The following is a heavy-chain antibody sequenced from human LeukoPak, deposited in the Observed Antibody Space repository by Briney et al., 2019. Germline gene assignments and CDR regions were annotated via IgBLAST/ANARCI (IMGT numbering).Heavy chain of an antibody. J-gene: IGHJ3*02. D-gene: IGHD3-22*01. V-gene: IGHV3-7*05. Sequence: GGSLRLSCAASGFTFSSYWMSWVRQAPGKGLEWVANIKQDGSKKYYVDSVKGRFTISRDNAKNSLYLQMNSLRAEDTAVYYCASYYDSSGYFDSFDIWGQGTMVTVSS. CDR2: IKQDGSKK. CDR1: GFTFSSYW. CDR3: ASYYDSSGYFDSFDI.